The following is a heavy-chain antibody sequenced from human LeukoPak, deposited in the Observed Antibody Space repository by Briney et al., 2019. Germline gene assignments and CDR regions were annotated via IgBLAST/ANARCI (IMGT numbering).Heavy chain of an antibody. CDR3: ARDGLWIQNAFDI. CDR1: GGSISSSSYY. Sequence: SETLSLTCTVSGGSISSSSYYWGWIRQPPGKGLEWIGSIYYSGSTYYNPSLKSRVTISVDTSKNQFSLKLSSVTAADMAVYYCARDGLWIQNAFDIWGQGTMVTVSS. CDR2: IYYSGST. V-gene: IGHV4-39*07. J-gene: IGHJ3*02. D-gene: IGHD5-18*01.